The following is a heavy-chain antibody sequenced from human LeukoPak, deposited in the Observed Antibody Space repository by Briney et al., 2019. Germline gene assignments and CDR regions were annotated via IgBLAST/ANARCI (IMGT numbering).Heavy chain of an antibody. Sequence: ASVKVSCKASGYTFTGYYMHWVRQAPGQGLEWMGWINPNSGGTNYAQKLQGRVTMTTDTSTSTAYMELRSLRSDDTAVYYCASRWFGENAFDIWGQGTMVTVSS. CDR2: INPNSGGT. D-gene: IGHD3-10*01. CDR1: GYTFTGYY. J-gene: IGHJ3*02. V-gene: IGHV1-2*02. CDR3: ASRWFGENAFDI.